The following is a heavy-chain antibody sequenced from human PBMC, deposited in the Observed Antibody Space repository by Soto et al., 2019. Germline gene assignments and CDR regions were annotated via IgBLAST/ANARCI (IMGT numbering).Heavy chain of an antibody. D-gene: IGHD6-13*01. Sequence: VASVKVSCKASGYTFTSYGISWVRQAPGQGLEWMGWISAYNGNTNYAQKLQGRVTMTTDTSTSTAYMELRSLRSDDTAVYYCARAQKLRRSSSWWSGYYYGMDVWGQGTTVTVSS. CDR3: ARAQKLRRSSSWWSGYYYGMDV. J-gene: IGHJ6*02. CDR1: GYTFTSYG. V-gene: IGHV1-18*01. CDR2: ISAYNGNT.